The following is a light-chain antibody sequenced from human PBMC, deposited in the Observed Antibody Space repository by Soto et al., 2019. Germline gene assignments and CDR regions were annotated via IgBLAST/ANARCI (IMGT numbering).Light chain of an antibody. V-gene: IGLV2-14*01. J-gene: IGLJ2*01. Sequence: QSALTQPASVSGSPGQSITLSCTGSSSDVAGYNYVSWYQQHPGKAPKVMIYEVSNRPSGISNRFSGSNSANTASLTHSGLQAEYEAAYDCSSYTSSSTLVFVGGTKVTVL. CDR3: SSYTSSSTLV. CDR2: EVS. CDR1: SSDVAGYNY.